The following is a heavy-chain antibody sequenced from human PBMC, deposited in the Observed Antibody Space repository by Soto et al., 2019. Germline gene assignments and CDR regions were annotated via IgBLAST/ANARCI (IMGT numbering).Heavy chain of an antibody. V-gene: IGHV3-23*01. Sequence: EVQLLESGGGLVQPGGSLRLSCAASGFTFSSYAMSWVRQAPGKRLEWVSAISGSGGSTYYADSVKGRFTISRDNSKNTLYLQMNSLRAEDTAVYYCARYAWAATPWVVEYYFDYWGQGTLVTVSS. J-gene: IGHJ4*02. CDR3: ARYAWAATPWVVEYYFDY. D-gene: IGHD2-15*01. CDR2: ISGSGGST. CDR1: GFTFSSYA.